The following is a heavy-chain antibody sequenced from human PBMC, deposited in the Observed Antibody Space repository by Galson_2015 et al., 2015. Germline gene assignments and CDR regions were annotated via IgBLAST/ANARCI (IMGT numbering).Heavy chain of an antibody. CDR2: ISYDGSNK. J-gene: IGHJ4*02. D-gene: IGHD1-26*01. Sequence: SLRLSCAASGFTFSSYAMHWVRQAPGKGLEWVAVISYDGSNKYYADSVKGRFTISRDNSKNTLYLQMNSLRAEDTAVYYCARDWENGEDCWGQGTLVTVSS. CDR1: GFTFSSYA. CDR3: ARDWENGEDC. V-gene: IGHV3-30-3*01.